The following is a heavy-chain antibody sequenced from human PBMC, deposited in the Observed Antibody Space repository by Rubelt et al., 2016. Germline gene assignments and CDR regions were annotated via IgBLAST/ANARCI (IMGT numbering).Heavy chain of an antibody. CDR2: ISGTGNVI. D-gene: IGHD6-19*01. CDR1: GFTFSDFF. CDR3: ARDKGGSGLYLPY. V-gene: IGHV3-11*04. Sequence: EHWLGGVRPGGSLRLSCAGSGFTFSDFFMSWVRQAPGKGLEWVAYISGTGNVIYYADSVKGRFTIFRDTAKNSLYLQMNSLRDEDTAVYYCARDKGGSGLYLPYWGQGSLVTVSS. J-gene: IGHJ4*02.